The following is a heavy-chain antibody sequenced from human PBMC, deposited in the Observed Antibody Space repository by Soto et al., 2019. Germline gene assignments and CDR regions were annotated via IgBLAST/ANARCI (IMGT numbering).Heavy chain of an antibody. CDR2: ISGSGGST. V-gene: IGHV3-23*01. Sequence: QSGGSLRLSCAASGFTFSSYAMSWVRQAPGKGLEWVSAISGSGGSTYYADSVKGRFTISRDNSKNTLYLQMNSLRAEDTAVYYCAKDLDILTTIFDYWGQGTLVTVSS. J-gene: IGHJ4*02. CDR1: GFTFSSYA. CDR3: AKDLDILTTIFDY. D-gene: IGHD3-9*01.